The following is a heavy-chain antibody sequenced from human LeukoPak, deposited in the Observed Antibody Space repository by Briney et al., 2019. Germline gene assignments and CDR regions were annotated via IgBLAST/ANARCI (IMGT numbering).Heavy chain of an antibody. Sequence: SETLSLTCTISNYSISSGYYWSWIRQPPGEGREWIGDIYSSGSTNYNPSLRSRVTISIDTSKNQFSLKLNSVTAADTAVYYCARGVVITFGGAADYWGQGTLVTVSS. D-gene: IGHD3-16*01. V-gene: IGHV4-61*01. CDR3: ARGVVITFGGAADY. J-gene: IGHJ4*02. CDR1: NYSISSGYY. CDR2: IYSSGST.